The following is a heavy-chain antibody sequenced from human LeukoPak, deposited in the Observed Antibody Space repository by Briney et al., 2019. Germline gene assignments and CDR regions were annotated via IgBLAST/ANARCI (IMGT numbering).Heavy chain of an antibody. CDR3: ARDPYSGTYGNTYYYYMDV. CDR1: GFTFRSYA. J-gene: IGHJ6*03. CDR2: ISSSSSYI. V-gene: IGHV3-21*01. Sequence: PGGSLRLSCAVSGFTFRSYAMKWVRQAPGKGLEWVSSISSSSSYIYYADSVKGRFTISRDNAKNSLYLQMNSLRVEDTAVYYCARDPYSGTYGNTYYYYMDVWGKGTTVTISS. D-gene: IGHD1-26*01.